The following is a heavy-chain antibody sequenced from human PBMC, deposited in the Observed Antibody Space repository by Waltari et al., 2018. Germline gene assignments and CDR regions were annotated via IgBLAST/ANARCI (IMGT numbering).Heavy chain of an antibody. CDR1: GYTFTNYA. CDR3: AREVVTAATIVVNWFDP. CDR2: VNPNTGNP. J-gene: IGHJ5*02. V-gene: IGHV7-4-1*02. Sequence: QVQLVQSGSELKKPGASVKVSCKASGYTFTNYAINWLRQAPGQGRELMGWVNPNTGNPKYGKGFTGRFVFSLDTSVSTAYLQINSLKADDTAVYYCAREVVTAATIVVNWFDPWGQGTLVTVSS. D-gene: IGHD2-2*01.